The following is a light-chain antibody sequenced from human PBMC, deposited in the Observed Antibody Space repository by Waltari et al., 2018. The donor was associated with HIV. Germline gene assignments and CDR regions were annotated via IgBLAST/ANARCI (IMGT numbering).Light chain of an antibody. V-gene: IGLV10-54*01. J-gene: IGLJ3*02. CDR3: SAWDSSLSAWV. CDR2: RNN. Sequence: QAGLTQPPSVSKDLRQTATLTCTGNRYNVGDQGAAWLQQHQGHPPKLLFYRNNNRPSGISEGLSASKSGNTASLTITGLQPEDEADYYCSAWDSSLSAWVFGGGTKLTVL. CDR1: RYNVGDQG.